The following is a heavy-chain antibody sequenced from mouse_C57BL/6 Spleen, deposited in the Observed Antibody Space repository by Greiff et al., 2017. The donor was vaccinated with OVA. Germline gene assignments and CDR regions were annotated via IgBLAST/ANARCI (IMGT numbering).Heavy chain of an antibody. CDR1: GYTFTSYW. CDR3: AKECDGYYYFDY. D-gene: IGHD2-3*01. Sequence: QVQLQQPGAELVKPGASVKMSCTASGYTFTSYWITWVKQRPGQGLEWIGDIYPGSGSTNYNEKFKSKATLTVDTSSSTAYMQLSSLTSEDSAVDNCAKECDGYYYFDYWGQGTTLTVSS. CDR2: IYPGSGST. V-gene: IGHV1-55*01. J-gene: IGHJ2*01.